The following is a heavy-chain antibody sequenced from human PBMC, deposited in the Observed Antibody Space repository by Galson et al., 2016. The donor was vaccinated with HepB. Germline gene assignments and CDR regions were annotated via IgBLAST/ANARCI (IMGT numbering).Heavy chain of an antibody. CDR3: GRLRGRDTGRLYYYYGMDV. D-gene: IGHD1-26*01. CDR1: GGSINSYY. Sequence: SETLSLTCTVSGGSINSYYWSWMRQPPGKGLEWIGNIHYSGDTNDNPSLKSRLTMSVDTSSNQFSLRLFSVSVADTAVYYCGRLRGRDTGRLYYYYGMDVWGQGTTVTVSS. J-gene: IGHJ6*02. CDR2: IHYSGDT. V-gene: IGHV4-59*01.